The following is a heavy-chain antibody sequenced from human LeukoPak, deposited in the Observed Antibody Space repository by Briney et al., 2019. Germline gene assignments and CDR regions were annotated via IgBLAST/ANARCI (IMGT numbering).Heavy chain of an antibody. CDR1: GGSISSGDYY. Sequence: SETLSLTCTVSGGSISSGDYYWSWIRQPPGKGLEWIGYIYYSGSTYYNPPLKSRVTISVDTSKNQFSLKLSSVTAADTAVYYCARGPLSSTSLNWFDPWGQGTLVTVSS. CDR2: IYYSGST. V-gene: IGHV4-30-4*08. CDR3: ARGPLSSTSLNWFDP. J-gene: IGHJ5*02. D-gene: IGHD2-2*01.